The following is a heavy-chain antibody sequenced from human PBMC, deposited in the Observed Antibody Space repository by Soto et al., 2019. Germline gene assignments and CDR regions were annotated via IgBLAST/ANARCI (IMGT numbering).Heavy chain of an antibody. D-gene: IGHD6-13*01. CDR3: ASAPGIAAVYYYYGMDV. CDR1: GFTFSSYG. J-gene: IGHJ6*02. Sequence: PGGSLRLSCAASGFTFSSYGMHWVRQAPGKGLEWVAVIWYDGSNKYYADSVKGRFTISRDNSKNTLYLQMNSLRAEDTAVYYWASAPGIAAVYYYYGMDVWGQGTTVTVSS. V-gene: IGHV3-33*01. CDR2: IWYDGSNK.